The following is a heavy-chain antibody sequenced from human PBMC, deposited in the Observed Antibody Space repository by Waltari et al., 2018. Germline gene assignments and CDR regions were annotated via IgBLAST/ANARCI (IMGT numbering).Heavy chain of an antibody. CDR3: ARDPFAPFY. Sequence: QVQLVQSGAEVKKPGASVKVSCKASGYTFTSYGISWVRQAPGQGLEWMGWINPYKGNTKYIERLQGRVTLTTDTSTNTAYMELRSLRSDDTAMYYCARDPFAPFYWGQGTLVTVSS. CDR1: GYTFTSYG. J-gene: IGHJ4*02. V-gene: IGHV1-18*01. D-gene: IGHD3-10*01. CDR2: INPYKGNT.